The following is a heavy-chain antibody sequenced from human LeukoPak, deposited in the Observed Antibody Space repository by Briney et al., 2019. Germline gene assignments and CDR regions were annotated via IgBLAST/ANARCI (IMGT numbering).Heavy chain of an antibody. V-gene: IGHV1-46*01. J-gene: IGHJ4*02. Sequence: RASVKVSCKASGYTFTSYGISWVRQAPGQGLEWMGIINPSGGSTNYAQKFQGRVTMTRDTSTSTVYMELSSLRSEDTAVYYCARFAVHRRIAVDGQFGLDYWGQGTLVTVSS. CDR1: GYTFTSYG. CDR2: INPSGGST. CDR3: ARFAVHRRIAVDGQFGLDY. D-gene: IGHD6-19*01.